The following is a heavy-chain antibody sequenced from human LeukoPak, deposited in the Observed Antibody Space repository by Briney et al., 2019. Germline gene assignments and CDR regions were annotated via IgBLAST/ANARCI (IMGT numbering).Heavy chain of an antibody. J-gene: IGHJ4*02. CDR3: ARGRGSRTGSNGDYLDY. V-gene: IGHV1-69*04. Sequence: SVKVSCRASGGTFSSYAINWVRQAPGQGLEWMGRIIPILGLINYAQKFQGRVTITADKSTSTGYMDVTSPRSDDTAVYYCARGRGSRTGSNGDYLDYWGQGTLVTVSS. CDR2: IIPILGLI. D-gene: IGHD1-1*01. CDR1: GGTFSSYA.